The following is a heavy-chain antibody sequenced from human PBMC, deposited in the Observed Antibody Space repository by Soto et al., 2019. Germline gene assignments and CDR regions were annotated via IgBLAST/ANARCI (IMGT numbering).Heavy chain of an antibody. V-gene: IGHV4-39*01. J-gene: IGHJ3*02. CDR3: ARPRGVPAAMQDSTVAASYDAFDI. CDR2: IYYSGST. CDR1: GGSISSSSYY. Sequence: QLQLQESGPGLVKPSETLSLTCTVSGGSISSSSYYWGWIRQPPGKGLEWIGSIYYSGSTYYNPSLKSRVTISVDTSKNQFSLKLSSVTAADTAVYYCARPRGVPAAMQDSTVAASYDAFDIWGQGTMVTVSS. D-gene: IGHD2-2*01.